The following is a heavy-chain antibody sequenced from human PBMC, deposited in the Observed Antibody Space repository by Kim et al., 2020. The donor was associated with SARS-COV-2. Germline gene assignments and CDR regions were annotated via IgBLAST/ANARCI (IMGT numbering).Heavy chain of an antibody. CDR1: GFTFDTYA. Sequence: GSLRLSCVASGFTFDTYAMSWVRQAPGKGLEWVSVISGNGVNKFHADSVRGRFTISRDNSKNTLYLQMNSLRDEDTALYYCAKVVVMDGYNYYYYYGMDVWGQGTAVTVSS. V-gene: IGHV3-23*01. J-gene: IGHJ6*02. CDR2: ISGNGVNK. CDR3: AKVVVMDGYNYYYYYGMDV. D-gene: IGHD3-22*01.